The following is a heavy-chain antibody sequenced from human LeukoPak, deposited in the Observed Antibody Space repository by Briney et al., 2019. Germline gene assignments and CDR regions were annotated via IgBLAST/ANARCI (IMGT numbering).Heavy chain of an antibody. V-gene: IGHV3-21*04. Sequence: GGSLRLSCAASGFTFSSYNMNWVRQAPGKGLEWVSSISSSSTYIYYADSVKGRFTISRDNGRSSLYLQMSSLRDEDSAAYYCATEALPQGLVSDYWGQGILVTVSS. CDR1: GFTFSSYN. CDR2: ISSSSTYI. J-gene: IGHJ4*02. D-gene: IGHD2-21*01. CDR3: ATEALPQGLVSDY.